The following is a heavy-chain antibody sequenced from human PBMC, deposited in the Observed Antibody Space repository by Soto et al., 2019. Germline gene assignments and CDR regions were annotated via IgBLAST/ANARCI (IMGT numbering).Heavy chain of an antibody. J-gene: IGHJ4*02. CDR1: GFTFSSYG. Sequence: QVQLVESGGSVAQPGRSLRLSCAASGFTFSSYGMHWVRQAPGKGLEWVTGILYDGSDKYYADSVKGRFTISRENSKNTLYLQMNSLRTEDSAVYYCAKAGGGFGDFVHHWGQGTPVTVSS. CDR3: AKAGGGFGDFVHH. D-gene: IGHD3-10*01. CDR2: ILYDGSDK. V-gene: IGHV3-30*18.